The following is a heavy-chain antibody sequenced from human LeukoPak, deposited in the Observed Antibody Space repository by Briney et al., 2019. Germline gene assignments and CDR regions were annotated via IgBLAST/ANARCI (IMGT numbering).Heavy chain of an antibody. CDR3: AREVVGGSGSYYNRYYYYYMDV. V-gene: IGHV4-59*01. CDR2: IYYSGST. Sequence: SETLSLTCTVSGGSISSYYWSWIRQPPGKGLEWIGYIYYSGSTYYNPSLKSRVTISVDTSKNQFSLKLSSVTAADTAVYYCAREVVGGSGSYYNRYYYYYMDVWGKGTTVTVSS. CDR1: GGSISSYY. J-gene: IGHJ6*03. D-gene: IGHD3-10*01.